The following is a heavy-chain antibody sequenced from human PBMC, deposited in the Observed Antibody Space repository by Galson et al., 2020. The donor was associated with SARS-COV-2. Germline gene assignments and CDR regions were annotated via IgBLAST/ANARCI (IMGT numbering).Heavy chain of an antibody. D-gene: IGHD6-19*01. V-gene: IGHV3-53*01. CDR2: IYSGDGGGST. Sequence: GESLKISCAASGFSLSSNYMNWVRQAPGKGLEWVSVIYSGDGGGSTYYADSVKGRFTISRDNSKNTVYLQMNSLRAEDTAVYYCAREAFSSGWIFDYWGQGILVTVSS. CDR1: GFSLSSNY. J-gene: IGHJ4*02. CDR3: AREAFSSGWIFDY.